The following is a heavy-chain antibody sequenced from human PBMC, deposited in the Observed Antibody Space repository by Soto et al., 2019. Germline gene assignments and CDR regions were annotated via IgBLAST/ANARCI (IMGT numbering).Heavy chain of an antibody. J-gene: IGHJ2*01. CDR3: ARNFGSGTYYCSWYSDL. D-gene: IGHD3-10*01. CDR2: IYSSGST. Sequence: SETLSLTCTVSGGSISSNYWSWIRQPPGKGLEWIGYIYSSGSTKYNPSLKSRVTISVDTPKNQFSLKLSSVTAADTAVYYCARNFGSGTYYCSWYSDLWCRGTLVTVSS. CDR1: GGSISSNY. V-gene: IGHV4-59*01.